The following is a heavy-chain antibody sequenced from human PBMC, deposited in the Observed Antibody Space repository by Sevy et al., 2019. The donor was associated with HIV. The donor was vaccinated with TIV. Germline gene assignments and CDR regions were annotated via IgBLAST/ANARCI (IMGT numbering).Heavy chain of an antibody. V-gene: IGHV4-39*01. CDR1: GGSMSRNIHY. J-gene: IGHJ5*02. CDR3: ATHALSITIFGVVTRNWFDP. D-gene: IGHD3-3*01. CDR2: VYYSGST. Sequence: SETLSLTCTVSGGSMSRNIHYWGWIRQPPGKWLEWIGSVYYSGSTYYNPSLKSRVTISGDTSKNQFSLKLSSVTAADTAVYYCATHALSITIFGVVTRNWFDPWGQGTLVTVSS.